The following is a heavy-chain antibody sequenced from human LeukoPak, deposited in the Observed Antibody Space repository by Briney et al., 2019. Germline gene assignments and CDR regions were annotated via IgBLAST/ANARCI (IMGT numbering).Heavy chain of an antibody. Sequence: PGGSLRLSCAASGFTFSSYSMNWVRQAPGKGLEWVSYISSSSSTIYYADSVKGRFTISRDNAKNSLYLQMNSLRAEDTAVYYCARVLDSMVRGVIIPGYDYWGQGTLVTVSS. V-gene: IGHV3-48*01. D-gene: IGHD3-10*01. CDR1: GFTFSSYS. J-gene: IGHJ4*02. CDR3: ARVLDSMVRGVIIPGYDY. CDR2: ISSSSSTI.